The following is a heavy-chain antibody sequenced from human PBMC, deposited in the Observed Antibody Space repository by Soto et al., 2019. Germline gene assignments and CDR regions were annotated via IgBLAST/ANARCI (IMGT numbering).Heavy chain of an antibody. J-gene: IGHJ6*03. D-gene: IGHD2-2*01. CDR1: GYTLTELS. CDR3: ATGRVPAASYYYYYYMVV. V-gene: IGHV1-24*01. Sequence: ASVKVSCKVSGYTLTELSMHWVRQAPGKGLEWMGGFDPEDGETIYAQKFQGRVNMTEDTSTDTAYMELSSLRSEDTAVYFCATGRVPAASYYYYYYMVVWGKGTTVTVSS. CDR2: FDPEDGET.